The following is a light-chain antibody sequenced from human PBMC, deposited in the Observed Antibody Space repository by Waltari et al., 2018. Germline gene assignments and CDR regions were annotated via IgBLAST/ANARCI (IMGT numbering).Light chain of an antibody. CDR1: QSVSSY. J-gene: IGKJ4*01. CDR3: QQRSSLLPVT. CDR2: DAS. V-gene: IGKV3-11*01. Sequence: PGERATLSCRASQSVSSYLAWYQQKPGQAPRLLIYDASNRATGIPARFSGSGSGTDFTLTISSLEPEDFAVYYYQQRSSLLPVTFGGGTKVEIK.